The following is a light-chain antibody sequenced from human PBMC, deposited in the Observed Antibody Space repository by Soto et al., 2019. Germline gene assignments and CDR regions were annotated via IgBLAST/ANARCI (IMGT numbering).Light chain of an antibody. J-gene: IGLJ1*01. CDR1: SSDVGAYNL. CDR3: SSLTTSFTYV. CDR2: EVS. V-gene: IGLV2-14*01. Sequence: QSALTQPASVSGSPGQSITLSCTGTSSDVGAYNLVSWYQNHPGTAPKLIIFEVSNRPSGVSNRFSASKSGNTASLTISGLQAEDEADYYCSSLTTSFTYVFGTGTKVTVL.